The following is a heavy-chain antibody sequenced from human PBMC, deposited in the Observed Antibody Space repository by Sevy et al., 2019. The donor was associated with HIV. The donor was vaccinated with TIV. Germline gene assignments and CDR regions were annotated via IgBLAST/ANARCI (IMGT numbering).Heavy chain of an antibody. D-gene: IGHD4-17*01. J-gene: IGHJ4*02. CDR3: ARDLAHGSEDYGDYYFDY. CDR2: IKQDGTDK. CDR1: GFTFATYW. V-gene: IGHV3-7*01. Sequence: GGSLRLSCAASGFTFATYWMTWVRQAPGKGLEWVAYIKQDGTDKYYVDSVRGRFTISRDNGKNSLYLQMSSLRAEDTAVYYCARDLAHGSEDYGDYYFDYWGQGTLVTVSS.